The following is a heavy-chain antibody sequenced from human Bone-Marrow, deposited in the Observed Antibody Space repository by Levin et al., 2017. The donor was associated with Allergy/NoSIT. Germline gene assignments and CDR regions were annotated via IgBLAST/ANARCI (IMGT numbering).Heavy chain of an antibody. CDR3: AKAPIEWELLLRFDY. J-gene: IGHJ4*02. Sequence: GGSLRLSCAASGFTFSSYAMSWVRQAPGKGLEWVSAISGSGGSTYYADSVKGRFTISRDNSKNTLYLQMNSLRAEDTAVYYCAKAPIEWELLLRFDYWGQGTLVTVSS. D-gene: IGHD1-26*01. CDR1: GFTFSSYA. V-gene: IGHV3-23*01. CDR2: ISGSGGST.